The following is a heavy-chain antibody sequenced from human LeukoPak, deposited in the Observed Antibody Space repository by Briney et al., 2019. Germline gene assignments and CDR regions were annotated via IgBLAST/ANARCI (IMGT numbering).Heavy chain of an antibody. Sequence: SETLPLTCAASGYSISSGPYCGWIRQPPGKGLEWIGSIYHSGGTYYNPSLKSRVTISVDTSKNQFSLKMKSVTAADAAVYAGFTPAVDYCSQGTLVTVSS. J-gene: IGHJ4*02. V-gene: IGHV4-38-2*01. D-gene: IGHD3-10*01. CDR3: FTPAVDY. CDR1: GYSISSGPY. CDR2: IYHSGGT.